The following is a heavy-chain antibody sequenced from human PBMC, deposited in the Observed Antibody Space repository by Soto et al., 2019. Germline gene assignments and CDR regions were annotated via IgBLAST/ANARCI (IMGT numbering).Heavy chain of an antibody. V-gene: IGHV3-30*03. CDR3: VQGASTAHQPLDS. CDR2: ISGDGNDK. J-gene: IGHJ4*02. CDR1: GFIFRNFG. D-gene: IGHD1-26*01. Sequence: PWGSLRLSCAASGFIFRNFGMHWVRRAPGKGLEWVAVISGDGNDKYYPDSMKGRFTISRDNFNNTLYLQLNSLRPEDTAVYHCVQGASTAHQPLDSWGQGVLVTSPQ.